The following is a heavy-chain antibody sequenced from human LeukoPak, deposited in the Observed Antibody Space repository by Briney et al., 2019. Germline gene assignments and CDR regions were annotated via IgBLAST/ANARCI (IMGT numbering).Heavy chain of an antibody. CDR1: GESFSAYF. J-gene: IGHJ4*03. CDR3: ASRSWTLAAARCFDD. D-gene: IGHD2-15*01. CDR2: IDHRGVS. Sequence: KPSETLSLTCAVRGESFSAYFWSWIRQVPGKGLEWIGEIDHRGVSTYNPSLKSRATMLVDTSNNHFSLSLTSVTAADTDTYSCASRSWTLAAARCFDDWGQGTVVTVSS. V-gene: IGHV4-34*01.